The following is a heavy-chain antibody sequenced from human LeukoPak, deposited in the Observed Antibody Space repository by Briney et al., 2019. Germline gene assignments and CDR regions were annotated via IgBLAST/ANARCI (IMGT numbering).Heavy chain of an antibody. V-gene: IGHV3-30*02. J-gene: IGHJ4*02. Sequence: GGSLRLSCVASGFSFRNYGMHWVRQAPGKGLEWVTFIRSDSSYKYYADSVKGRFTTSRDNSKSTLDLQMNSLRAEDTAVYYCARDPNYYDGRSYWGQGTLVTVSS. D-gene: IGHD3-22*01. CDR2: IRSDSSYK. CDR3: ARDPNYYDGRSY. CDR1: GFSFRNYG.